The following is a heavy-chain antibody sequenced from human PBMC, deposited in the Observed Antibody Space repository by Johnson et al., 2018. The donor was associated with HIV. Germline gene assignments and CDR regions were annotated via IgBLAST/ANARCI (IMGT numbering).Heavy chain of an antibody. CDR2: IKQDGSEK. Sequence: EQLVESGGGVVRPGGSLRLSCAASGFSFDNNGMTWVRQAPGKGLEWVANIKQDGSEKYYVDSVKGRFTISRDNAKNSLYLQMNSLRAEDTAVYYCAGDWGTRGWDDAFDIWGQGTMVTVSS. CDR1: GFSFDNNG. CDR3: AGDWGTRGWDDAFDI. D-gene: IGHD3-16*01. J-gene: IGHJ3*02. V-gene: IGHV3-7*01.